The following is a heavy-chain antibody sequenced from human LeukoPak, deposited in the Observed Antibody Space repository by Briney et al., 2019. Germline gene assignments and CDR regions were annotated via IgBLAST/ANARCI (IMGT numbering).Heavy chain of an antibody. CDR1: GFTVSSNY. D-gene: IGHD3-9*01. J-gene: IGHJ4*02. Sequence: PGRSLGLSCAASGFTVSSNYMSWVRPAPGKGLEWVSVLYIDGTTYYADSVKGRFTISRDNSKNTLYLQMNSLRAEDTAVYYCARERHIVTTYYNVWGGFDSWGQGTLVTVSS. CDR3: ARERHIVTTYYNVWGGFDS. CDR2: LYIDGTT. V-gene: IGHV3-66*01.